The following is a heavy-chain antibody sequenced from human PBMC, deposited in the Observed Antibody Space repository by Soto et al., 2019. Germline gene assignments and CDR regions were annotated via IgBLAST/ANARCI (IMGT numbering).Heavy chain of an antibody. V-gene: IGHV1-69*13. CDR3: ARQAHCSSTSCPLVNWFDP. Sequence: SVKVSCKASGDTFSSYAISWVRQAPGQGLEWMGGIIPIFGTANYAQKFQGRVTITADESTSTAYMELSSLRSEDTAVYYCARQAHCSSTSCPLVNWFDPWGQGTLVTGLL. CDR1: GDTFSSYA. CDR2: IIPIFGTA. D-gene: IGHD2-2*01. J-gene: IGHJ5*02.